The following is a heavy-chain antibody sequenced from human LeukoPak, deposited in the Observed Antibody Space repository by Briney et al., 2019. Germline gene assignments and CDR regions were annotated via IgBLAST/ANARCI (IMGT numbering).Heavy chain of an antibody. CDR3: ARGGITMVRGVNDY. Sequence: PGPSLRPSRAPSAFTLRDYYMGSIRQAPGDGREWVLYISISGTTTSHAASVKGRFTISRGNAKNSMYLKMNSLSAEDTAVYYCARGGITMVRGVNDYWGQGTLVTVSS. CDR2: ISISGTTT. D-gene: IGHD3-10*01. CDR1: AFTLRDYY. J-gene: IGHJ4*02. V-gene: IGHV3-11*04.